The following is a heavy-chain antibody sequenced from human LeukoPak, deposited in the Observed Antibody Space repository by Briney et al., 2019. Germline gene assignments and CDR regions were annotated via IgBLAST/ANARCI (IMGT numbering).Heavy chain of an antibody. D-gene: IGHD3-3*01. J-gene: IGHJ4*02. CDR3: ARGRTSQKYYDFWSGYYSTFDY. Sequence: GASVKVSCKASGYTFTSYDINWVRQATGQGLEWMGWMNPNSGNTGYAQKFQGRVTMTRNTSISTAYMELSSLSSEDTAVYYCARGRTSQKYYDFWSGYYSTFDYWGQGTLVTVSS. CDR1: GYTFTSYD. CDR2: MNPNSGNT. V-gene: IGHV1-8*01.